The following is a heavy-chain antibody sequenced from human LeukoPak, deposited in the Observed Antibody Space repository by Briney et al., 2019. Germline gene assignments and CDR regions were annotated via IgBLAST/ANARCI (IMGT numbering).Heavy chain of an antibody. CDR2: IIPIFGTA. Sequence: SVKVSCKASGGTFSSYAISWVRQAPGQGLEWMGGIIPIFGTANYAQKFQGRVTITTDESTSTAYMEQSSLRSEDTAVYYCARVSVYGDYVVDYWGQGTLVTVSS. J-gene: IGHJ4*02. D-gene: IGHD4-17*01. V-gene: IGHV1-69*05. CDR3: ARVSVYGDYVVDY. CDR1: GGTFSSYA.